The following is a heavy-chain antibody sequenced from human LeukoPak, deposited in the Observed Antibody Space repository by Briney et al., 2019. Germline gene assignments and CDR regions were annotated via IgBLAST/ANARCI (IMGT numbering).Heavy chain of an antibody. CDR3: ARGLGEVPAANDAFDI. Sequence: GGSLRLSCAASGFTFDDYGMSWVRQAPGKGLEWVSSISSSSSYIYYADSVKGRFTISRDNAKNSLYLQMNSLRAEDTAVYYCARGLGEVPAANDAFDIWGQGTMVTVSS. CDR2: ISSSSSYI. J-gene: IGHJ3*02. D-gene: IGHD2-2*01. CDR1: GFTFDDYG. V-gene: IGHV3-21*01.